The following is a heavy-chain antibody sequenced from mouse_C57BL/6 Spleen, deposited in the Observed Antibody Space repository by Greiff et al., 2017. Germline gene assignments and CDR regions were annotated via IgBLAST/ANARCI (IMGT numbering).Heavy chain of an antibody. J-gene: IGHJ1*03. Sequence: VQLQESGPGLVAPSQSLSITCTVSGFSLTSYGVSWVRQPPGKGLEWLGVIWGDGSTNYHSALISRLSISQDNSMSQVFLKLNRLQTDDTATYYCAAHYYGSSWYFDVWGTGTTVTVSS. V-gene: IGHV2-3*01. CDR2: IWGDGST. D-gene: IGHD1-1*01. CDR3: AAHYYGSSWYFDV. CDR1: GFSLTSYG.